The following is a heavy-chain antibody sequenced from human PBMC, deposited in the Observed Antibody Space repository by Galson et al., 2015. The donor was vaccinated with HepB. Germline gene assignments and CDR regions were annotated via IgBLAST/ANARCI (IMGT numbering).Heavy chain of an antibody. CDR1: GGTFSSYA. CDR2: IIPIFGAV. Sequence: SVKVSCKASGGTFSSYAINWVRQAPGQGLEWMGGIIPIFGAVNYPQKFQGRVTITADESTSTAYMELSSLRSEDTAVYYCARDCSTTSCYMGYWGQGTLVTVSS. J-gene: IGHJ4*02. CDR3: ARDCSTTSCYMGY. D-gene: IGHD2-2*02. V-gene: IGHV1-69*13.